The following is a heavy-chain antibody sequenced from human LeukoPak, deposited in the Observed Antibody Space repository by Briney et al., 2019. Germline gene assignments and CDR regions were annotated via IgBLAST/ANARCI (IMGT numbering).Heavy chain of an antibody. CDR2: INPDSGGT. CDR1: GYTFTGYY. Sequence: GASVKVSCKASGYTFTGYYMHWVRQAPGQGLEWVGWINPDSGGTNYAQKFQGRVTMTRDTSTSTVYMQLSRLRSDDTAVYYCAGAGYSGNYYYYFDFWGQGTLVTASA. V-gene: IGHV1-2*02. D-gene: IGHD1-26*01. CDR3: AGAGYSGNYYYYFDF. J-gene: IGHJ4*02.